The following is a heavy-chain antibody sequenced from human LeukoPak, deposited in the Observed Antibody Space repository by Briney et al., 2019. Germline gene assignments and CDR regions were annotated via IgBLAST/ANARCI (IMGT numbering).Heavy chain of an antibody. D-gene: IGHD1-26*01. CDR3: ASGPWELLTFRY. J-gene: IGHJ4*02. V-gene: IGHV1-69*13. CDR2: IIPIFGTA. CDR1: GYTFTRYG. Sequence: ASVKVSCKASGYTFTRYGISWVRQAPGQGLEWMGGIIPIFGTANYAQKFQGRVTITADESTSTAYMELSSLRSEDTAVYYCASGPWELLTFRYWGQGTLVTVSS.